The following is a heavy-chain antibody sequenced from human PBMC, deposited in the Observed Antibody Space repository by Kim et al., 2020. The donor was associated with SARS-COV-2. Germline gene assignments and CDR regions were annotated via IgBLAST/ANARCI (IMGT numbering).Heavy chain of an antibody. D-gene: IGHD6-19*01. J-gene: IGHJ4*02. CDR2: ISAGGDKT. CDR3: SKRYSSGWYSDY. CDR1: GFTFSSYA. Sequence: GGSLRLSCAASGFTFSSYAMSWVRQAPGKGLEWVSSISAGGDKTYHADSAKGRFIVSRDNSKNTLYLQMNSLRAEDTAVYYCSKRYSSGWYSDYWGQGTL. V-gene: IGHV3-23*01.